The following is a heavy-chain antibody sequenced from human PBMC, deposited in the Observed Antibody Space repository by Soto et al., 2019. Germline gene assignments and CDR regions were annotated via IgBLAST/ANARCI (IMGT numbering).Heavy chain of an antibody. V-gene: IGHV3-30-3*01. D-gene: IGHD1-7*01. CDR3: ARDGVSSTEYTWNYWTYFDY. CDR2: ISYDGNNK. Sequence: PGGSLRLSCAASGFTYSTYTMHWVRQAPGKGLEWVAVISYDGNNKFYADSVKGRFTISRDSTKQTLYLQMNSLRPDDTAMYYCARDGVSSTEYTWNYWTYFDYWGQGALVTVS. J-gene: IGHJ4*02. CDR1: GFTYSTYT.